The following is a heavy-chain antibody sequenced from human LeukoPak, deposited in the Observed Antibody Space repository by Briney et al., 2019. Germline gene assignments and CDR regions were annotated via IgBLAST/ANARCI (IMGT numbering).Heavy chain of an antibody. CDR3: AVGDGPGL. CDR2: ISYDGTNK. V-gene: IGHV3-30*03. CDR1: GFNFSSYG. D-gene: IGHD3-10*01. J-gene: IGHJ4*02. Sequence: GGSLRLSCAASGFNFSSYGMHWVRQAPGKGLEWMAVISYDGTNKYYADSVKGRFTISRDNSKDTLFLQINSLRVEDTAVFYCAVGDGPGLWGQGTLVTVSS.